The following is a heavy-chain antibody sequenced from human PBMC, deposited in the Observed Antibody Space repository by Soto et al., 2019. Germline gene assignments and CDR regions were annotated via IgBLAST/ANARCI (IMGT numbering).Heavy chain of an antibody. V-gene: IGHV4-30-4*01. D-gene: IGHD1-26*01. CDR2: IYYSGST. CDR3: ASRRSTGRALLFYP. CDR1: GGSISSVYYY. J-gene: IGHJ5*02. Sequence: PSETLSLTCTVSGGSISSVYYYWSWIRQPPGKGLEWIGYIYYSGSTYYNPSLKSRVTISVDTSKNQFSLKLSSVTAADTAVYYCASRRSTGRALLFYPWGQGTLVTVSS.